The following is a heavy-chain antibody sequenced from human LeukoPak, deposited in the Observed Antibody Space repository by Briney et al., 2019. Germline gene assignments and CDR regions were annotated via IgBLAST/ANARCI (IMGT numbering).Heavy chain of an antibody. CDR1: EFTFNRYW. V-gene: IGHV3-7*04. D-gene: IGHD3-10*01. Sequence: AGGSLRLSCAASEFTFNRYWMSWVRQAPGKGLEWVANIKHDGSEAHYVDSVKGRFTISRDNAKNSLSLQMNSLNVDDTGAYFCTRDALFGSGRTHLDFWSQGTLVSVSS. J-gene: IGHJ4*02. CDR2: IKHDGSEA. CDR3: TRDALFGSGRTHLDF.